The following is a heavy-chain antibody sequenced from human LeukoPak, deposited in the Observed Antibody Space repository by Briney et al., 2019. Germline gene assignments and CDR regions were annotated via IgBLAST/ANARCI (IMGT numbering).Heavy chain of an antibody. V-gene: IGHV3-21*01. CDR1: GFTFSHYP. D-gene: IGHD5-18*01. J-gene: IGHJ4*02. CDR3: AREITYSYGNFDD. Sequence: GGSLRLSCAASGFTFSHYPMNWVRQAPGKGLEWVSSISSSSSYIYYADSVKGRFTISRDNAKNSLYLQMHSLRAEDTAVYCCAREITYSYGNFDDWGQGTLVTVSS. CDR2: ISSSSSYI.